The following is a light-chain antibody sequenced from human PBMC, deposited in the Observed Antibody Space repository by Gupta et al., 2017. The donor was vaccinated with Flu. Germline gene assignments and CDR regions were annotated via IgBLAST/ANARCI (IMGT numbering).Light chain of an antibody. V-gene: IGLV7-43*01. Sequence: TGSPGGTVTLTCGSSAGAVTSGHYANWVQQKPGQAPRSLIFSTSRKHSWTPVRFSGSLLGAQAALTLSGVQPEDEAAYYCLLYFGGVQVFGGG. J-gene: IGLJ6*01. CDR1: AGAVTSGHY. CDR2: STS. CDR3: LLYFGGVQV.